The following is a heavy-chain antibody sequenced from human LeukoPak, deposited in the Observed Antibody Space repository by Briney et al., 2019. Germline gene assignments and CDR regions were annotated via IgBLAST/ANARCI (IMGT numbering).Heavy chain of an antibody. CDR3: ARVSSGWYGDY. CDR2: INHSGST. D-gene: IGHD6-19*01. V-gene: IGHV4-34*01. Sequence: SETLSLTCAVYGGSFSGYYWSWIRQPPGKGLEWIGEINHSGSTNYNPSLKSRVTISVDTSKNQSSLKLSSVTAADMAVYYCARVSSGWYGDYWGQGTLVTVSS. CDR1: GGSFSGYY. J-gene: IGHJ4*02.